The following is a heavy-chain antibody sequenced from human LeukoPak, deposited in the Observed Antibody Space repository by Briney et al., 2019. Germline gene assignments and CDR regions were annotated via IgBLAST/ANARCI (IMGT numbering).Heavy chain of an antibody. V-gene: IGHV4-4*02. Sequence: SETLSLTCAVSGGSISSSNWWSWVRQPPGKGLEWIGEIYHNGSTNYNPSLKSRVTISVDKSKNQFSLKLSSVTAADTAVYYCARDHYDSSGYYYRYWGQGTLVTVSS. D-gene: IGHD3-22*01. CDR3: ARDHYDSSGYYYRY. CDR2: IYHNGST. J-gene: IGHJ4*02. CDR1: GGSISSSNW.